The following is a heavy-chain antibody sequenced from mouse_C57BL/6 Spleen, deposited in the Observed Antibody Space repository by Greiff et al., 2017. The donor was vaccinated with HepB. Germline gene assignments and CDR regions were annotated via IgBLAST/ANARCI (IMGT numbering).Heavy chain of an antibody. CDR2: IDPETGGT. Sequence: VQLQQSGAELVRPGASVTLSCKASGYTFTDYEMHWVKQTPVHGLEWIGAIDPETGGTAYNQKCKGKALLTADKSSSTAYMELRSLTSEDSAVYYCTRRCFYYYGSSYDFDYWGQGTTLTVSS. D-gene: IGHD1-1*01. V-gene: IGHV1-15*01. CDR3: TRRCFYYYGSSYDFDY. J-gene: IGHJ2*01. CDR1: GYTFTDYE.